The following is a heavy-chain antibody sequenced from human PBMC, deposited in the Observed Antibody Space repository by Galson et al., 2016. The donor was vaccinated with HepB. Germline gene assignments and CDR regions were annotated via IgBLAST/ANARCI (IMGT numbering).Heavy chain of an antibody. CDR1: GVICSTCG. CDR2: ISGDGINT. CDR3: AKDAGGAIMFDS. D-gene: IGHD2-8*02. Sequence: SLRLSCAASGVICSTCGTAWVRQAPGKGLEWVSSISGDGINTHYADSVKGRFIISRGNSKNMVHLQMNSLRAEDTAVYYCAKDAGGAIMFDSWGHGTLVTVSS. J-gene: IGHJ5*01. V-gene: IGHV3-23*01.